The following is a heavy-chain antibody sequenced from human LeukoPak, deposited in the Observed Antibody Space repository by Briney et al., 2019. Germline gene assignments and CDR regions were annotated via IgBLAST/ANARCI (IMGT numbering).Heavy chain of an antibody. D-gene: IGHD2-15*01. CDR2: IIPIFDTT. CDR1: GGTFSNYA. CDR3: AREDCSGGSCFSDWFDA. J-gene: IGHJ5*02. Sequence: SVKVSCKASGGTFSNYAISWVRQAPGQGFEWMGGIIPIFDTTKYAQKFQGRVTITADESTSTANMELSSLRSEDTAVYYCAREDCSGGSCFSDWFDAWGQGTLVTVSS. V-gene: IGHV1-69*13.